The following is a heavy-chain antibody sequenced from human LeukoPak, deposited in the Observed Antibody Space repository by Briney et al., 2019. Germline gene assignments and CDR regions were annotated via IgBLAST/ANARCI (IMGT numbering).Heavy chain of an antibody. Sequence: SETLSLTCTASGGSISSSSYYWGWIRQPPGKGLEWIGEINHSGSTNYNPSLKSRVTISVDTSKNQFSLKLSSVTAADTAVYYCARGRRGNWFDPWSQGTLVTVSS. CDR1: GGSISSSSYY. CDR2: INHSGST. CDR3: ARGRRGNWFDP. J-gene: IGHJ5*02. V-gene: IGHV4-39*07.